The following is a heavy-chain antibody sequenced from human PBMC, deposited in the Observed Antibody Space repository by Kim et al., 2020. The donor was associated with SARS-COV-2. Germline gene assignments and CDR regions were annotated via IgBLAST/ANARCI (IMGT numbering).Heavy chain of an antibody. V-gene: IGHV1-2*02. D-gene: IGHD1-26*01. J-gene: IGHJ4*02. CDR1: GYTFTGYY. Sequence: ASVKVSCKASGYTFTGYYMHWVRQAPGQGLEWMGWINPNSGGTNYAQKFQGRVTMTRDMSISTAYMELSRLRSDDTAVYYCARSAVKDGSGSYSIGFWGQGTLVTVSS. CDR2: INPNSGGT. CDR3: ARSAVKDGSGSYSIGF.